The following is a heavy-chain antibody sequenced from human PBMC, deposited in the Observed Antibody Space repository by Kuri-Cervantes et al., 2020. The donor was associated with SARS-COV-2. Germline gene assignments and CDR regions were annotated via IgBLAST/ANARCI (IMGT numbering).Heavy chain of an antibody. D-gene: IGHD6-6*01. CDR3: AKSYLVGIAARPLSSLGMDV. J-gene: IGHJ6*02. CDR2: ISYDGSNK. V-gene: IGHV3-30*18. CDR1: GFTFGSYG. Sequence: GGSLRLSCAASGFTFGSYGMHWVRQAPGKGLEWVAVISYDGSNKYYADSVKGRFTISRDNSKNTLYLQMNSLRAEDTAVYYCAKSYLVGIAARPLSSLGMDVWGQGTTVTVSS.